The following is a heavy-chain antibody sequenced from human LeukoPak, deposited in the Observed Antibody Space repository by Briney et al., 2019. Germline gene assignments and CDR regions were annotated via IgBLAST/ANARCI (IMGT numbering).Heavy chain of an antibody. CDR2: ISGSGGST. J-gene: IGHJ4*02. CDR3: AKDQAYCSSTSCPFDY. Sequence: GGSLRLSCAASGFTFSSYAMSWVRQAPGKGLEWVSAISGSGGSTYYADSVKGRFTISRDNSKNTLYLQMDSLRAEDTAVYYCAKDQAYCSSTSCPFDYWGQGTLVTVSS. D-gene: IGHD2-2*01. V-gene: IGHV3-23*01. CDR1: GFTFSSYA.